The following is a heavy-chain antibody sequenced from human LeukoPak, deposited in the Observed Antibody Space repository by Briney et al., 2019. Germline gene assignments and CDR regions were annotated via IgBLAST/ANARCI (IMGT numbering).Heavy chain of an antibody. J-gene: IGHJ6*04. CDR2: INPNGGGT. CDR3: ARDRSTTGTGWGMDV. D-gene: IGHD1-1*01. V-gene: IGHV1-2*04. Sequence: ASVKVSCKASGYTFTGYYMHWVRQAPGQGLEWMGWINPNGGGTNYAQKFQGWVTMTRDTSISTAYMELSRLRSDDTAVYYCARDRSTTGTGWGMDVWGKGTRSPSPQ. CDR1: GYTFTGYY.